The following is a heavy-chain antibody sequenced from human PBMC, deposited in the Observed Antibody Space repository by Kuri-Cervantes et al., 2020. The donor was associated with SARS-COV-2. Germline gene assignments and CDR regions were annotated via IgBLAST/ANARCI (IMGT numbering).Heavy chain of an antibody. D-gene: IGHD6-13*01. CDR1: GYTFTSYA. CDR2: INAGNGNT. Sequence: ASVKVSCKASGYTFTSYAMHWVRQAPGQGLEWMGWINAGNGNTEYSQKFQGRVTITRDTSASTAYMELSSLRSEDTAVYYCARDKGSSWTWELYYFDYWGQGTLVTVSS. V-gene: IGHV1-3*01. J-gene: IGHJ4*02. CDR3: ARDKGSSWTWELYYFDY.